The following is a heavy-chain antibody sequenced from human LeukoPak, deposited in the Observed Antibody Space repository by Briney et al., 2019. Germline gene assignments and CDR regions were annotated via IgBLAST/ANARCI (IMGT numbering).Heavy chain of an antibody. Sequence: GGSLRLSCAASGFTFSNYGMHWVRQAPGKGLEWVAFIRYDGSNKYYADSVKGRFTISRDNSKNTLYLQMSSLTTEDTAVYYCAKDRGDYFDTSSQSFDSWGQGTLVTVSS. D-gene: IGHD3-22*01. CDR2: IRYDGSNK. CDR3: AKDRGDYFDTSSQSFDS. J-gene: IGHJ4*02. CDR1: GFTFSNYG. V-gene: IGHV3-30*02.